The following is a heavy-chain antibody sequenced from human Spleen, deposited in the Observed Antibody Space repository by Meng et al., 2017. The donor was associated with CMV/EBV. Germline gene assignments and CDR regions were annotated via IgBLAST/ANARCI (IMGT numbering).Heavy chain of an antibody. Sequence: SETLSLTCAVYGGSFSGYYWSWIRQPPGKGLEWIGEINHSGSTNYNPSLKSRVTISVDTSKNQFSLKLSSVTAADTAVYYCARGKIQLWLMSRGRKDYYGMDVWGQGTTVTVSS. CDR3: ARGKIQLWLMSRGRKDYYGMDV. J-gene: IGHJ6*02. V-gene: IGHV4-34*01. CDR2: INHSGST. CDR1: GGSFSGYY. D-gene: IGHD5-18*01.